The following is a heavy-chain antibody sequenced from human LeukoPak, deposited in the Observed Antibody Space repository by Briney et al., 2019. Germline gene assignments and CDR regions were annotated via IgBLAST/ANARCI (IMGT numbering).Heavy chain of an antibody. Sequence: GESLEISCQSSGHSFASYWIGWVRQMPGQGLEWMGIIYPGDSDTKYSPSFEGQVPLSVDKSITTAYLQWTSLKASDTAMYYCARLAGNNWLDPWGQGTLVTVSS. J-gene: IGHJ5*02. CDR1: GHSFASYW. CDR2: IYPGDSDT. V-gene: IGHV5-51*01. CDR3: ARLAGNNWLDP.